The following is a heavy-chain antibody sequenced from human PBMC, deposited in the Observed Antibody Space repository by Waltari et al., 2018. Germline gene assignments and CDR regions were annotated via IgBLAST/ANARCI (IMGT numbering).Heavy chain of an antibody. V-gene: IGHV1-69*08. J-gene: IGHJ2*01. CDR2: LSPNFGTA. D-gene: IGHD4-17*01. Sequence: QVQLVQSGAEVKKPGSSVKVSCKASGGTFSSYAISWVRQAPGQGLEWMGRLSPNFGTANYAQKVQGRVTITADKSTSTAYMELSSLRSEDTAVYYCARSYGDYVYFDLWGRGTLVTVSS. CDR3: ARSYGDYVYFDL. CDR1: GGTFSSYA.